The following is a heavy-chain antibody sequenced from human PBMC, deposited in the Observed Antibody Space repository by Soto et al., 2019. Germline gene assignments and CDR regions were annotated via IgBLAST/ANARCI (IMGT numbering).Heavy chain of an antibody. CDR2: INHSVST. D-gene: IGHD3-3*01. CDR3: ARGAGFWSGYYTARGTYFDY. V-gene: IGHV4-34*01. CDR1: GVAFSGYC. Sequence: PPETRWLTCAAYGVAFSGYCWNWIRQPPGKGLEWIGEINHSVSTNYNPSLNSRVPISVDTSKNQFSLKLSSVTAADTAVYYCARGAGFWSGYYTARGTYFDYWGQGTLVTVSS. J-gene: IGHJ4*02.